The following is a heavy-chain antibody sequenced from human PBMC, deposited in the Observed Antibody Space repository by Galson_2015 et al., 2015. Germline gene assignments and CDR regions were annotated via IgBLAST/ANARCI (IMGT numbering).Heavy chain of an antibody. J-gene: IGHJ4*02. Sequence: SLRLSCAASGFTFSSYAMSWVRQAPGKGLEWVSAISGSGGSTYYADSVKGRFTISRDNSKNTLYLQMNSLRAEDTAVYYCAKVVTMVRGEFDYWGQGTLVTVSS. CDR2: ISGSGGST. V-gene: IGHV3-23*01. CDR3: AKVVTMVRGEFDY. D-gene: IGHD3-10*01. CDR1: GFTFSSYA.